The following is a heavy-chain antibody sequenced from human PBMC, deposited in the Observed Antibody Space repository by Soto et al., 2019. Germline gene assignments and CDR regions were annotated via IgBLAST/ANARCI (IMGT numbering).Heavy chain of an antibody. V-gene: IGHV2-5*02. J-gene: IGHJ4*02. CDR2: IYWDDDR. CDR1: GFSVSTSGVG. Sequence: QITLKESGPTLVIPTQTLTLTCTFSGFSVSTSGVGVGWVRQPPGKALEWLALIYWDDDRRYSPSLKSRLTITKDTSKNQVVLTMTNMDPVDTATYYCAHGSDPFDYWGQGTKVTVSS. CDR3: AHGSDPFDY.